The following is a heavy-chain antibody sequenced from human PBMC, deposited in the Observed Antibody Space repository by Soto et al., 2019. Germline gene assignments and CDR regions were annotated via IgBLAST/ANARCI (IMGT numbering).Heavy chain of an antibody. J-gene: IGHJ6*02. CDR2: ISGSGGGT. CDR3: SQNPAARPYYYYGRDV. Sequence: EVQLLESGGGLVQPGGSLRLSCAASGFTFSSCAMSWVRQAPGKGLEWVSAISGSGGGTSYADSVKGRFTISRDNSKNTLFLQTNGLSADDTAVYFCSQNPAARPYYYYGRDVWGQGTTVTVSS. D-gene: IGHD2-2*02. V-gene: IGHV3-23*01. CDR1: GFTFSSCA.